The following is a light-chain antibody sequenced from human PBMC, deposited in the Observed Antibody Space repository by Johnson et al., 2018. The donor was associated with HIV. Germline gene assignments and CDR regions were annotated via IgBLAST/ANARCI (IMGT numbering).Light chain of an antibody. J-gene: IGLJ1*01. CDR1: SSNIASNY. Sequence: QSVLTQPPSVSAAPGQKVTISCSGSSSNIASNYVSWYQQIPGTAPKLLIYDNNKRPSGIPDRFSASKSATSAALGITGLQTGDEADYYCGTWDSSLSDYVFGTWTKVTVL. V-gene: IGLV1-51*01. CDR3: GTWDSSLSDYV. CDR2: DNN.